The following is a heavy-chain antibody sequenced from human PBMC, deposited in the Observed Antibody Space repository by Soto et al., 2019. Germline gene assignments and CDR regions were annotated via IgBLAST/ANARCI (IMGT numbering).Heavy chain of an antibody. D-gene: IGHD2-15*01. CDR2: IIPIFGTA. V-gene: IGHV1-69*13. CDR1: GGTFSSYA. Sequence: ASVKVSCKASGGTFSSYAISWVRQAPGQGLEWMGGIIPIFGTANYAQKFQGRVTITADESTSTAYMELSSLRSEDTAVYYCTRAAGNCSGGSCYIEPRFDPWGQGTLVTVSS. CDR3: TRAAGNCSGGSCYIEPRFDP. J-gene: IGHJ5*02.